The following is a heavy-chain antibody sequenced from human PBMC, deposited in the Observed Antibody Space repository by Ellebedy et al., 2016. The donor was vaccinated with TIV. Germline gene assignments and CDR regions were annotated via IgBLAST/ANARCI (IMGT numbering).Heavy chain of an antibody. D-gene: IGHD1-7*01. CDR3: VSQFNGNYGNF. CDR2: IGSRGGNL. Sequence: GESLKISCAASGLTFSTFAMHWARQAPGKGLEWLSAIGSRGGNLNYTESVKGRLTISRDNAKNSLYLQMTSLRVEDTAVYYCVSQFNGNYGNFWGQGTLVTVSS. V-gene: IGHV3-21*06. J-gene: IGHJ4*02. CDR1: GLTFSTFA.